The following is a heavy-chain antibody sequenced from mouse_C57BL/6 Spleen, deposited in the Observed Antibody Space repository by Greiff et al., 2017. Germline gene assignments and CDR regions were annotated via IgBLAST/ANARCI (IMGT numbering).Heavy chain of an antibody. CDR2: ISDGGSYT. J-gene: IGHJ4*01. D-gene: IGHD2-1*01. CDR3: ARIYLRAMDY. Sequence: EVQLVESGGGLVKPGGSLKLSCAASGFTFSSYAMSWVRQTPEKRLEWVATISDGGSYTYYPDNVKGRFTISRDNAKNNLYLQMSHLKSEDTAMYYCARIYLRAMDYWGQGTSVTVSS. V-gene: IGHV5-4*01. CDR1: GFTFSSYA.